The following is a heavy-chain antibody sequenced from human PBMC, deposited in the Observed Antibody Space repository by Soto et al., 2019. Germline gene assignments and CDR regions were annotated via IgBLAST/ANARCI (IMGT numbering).Heavy chain of an antibody. D-gene: IGHD6-13*01. CDR2: IYHSGST. J-gene: IGHJ4*02. CDR1: GYSISSGYY. V-gene: IGHV4-38-2*02. Sequence: SETLSLTCAVSGYSISSGYYWGWIRQPPGKGLEWIGSIYHSGSTYYNPSLKSRVTISVDTSKNQFSLKLSSVTAADTAVYYCARDIAAPPSFDYWGQGXLVTVYS. CDR3: ARDIAAPPSFDY.